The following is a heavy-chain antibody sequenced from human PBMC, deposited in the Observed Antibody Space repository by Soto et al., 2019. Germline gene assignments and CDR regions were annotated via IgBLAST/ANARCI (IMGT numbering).Heavy chain of an antibody. J-gene: IGHJ5*02. CDR3: ARARSIAARHPKQNTNWFDP. D-gene: IGHD6-6*01. CDR1: GYTFTSYD. CDR2: MNPNSGNT. Sequence: GASVKVSCKASGYTFTSYDINWVRQATGQGLEWMGWMNPNSGNTGYAQKFQGRVTMTRNTSISTAYMELSSLRSEDTAVYYCARARSIAARHPKQNTNWFDPWGQGTLVTVSS. V-gene: IGHV1-8*01.